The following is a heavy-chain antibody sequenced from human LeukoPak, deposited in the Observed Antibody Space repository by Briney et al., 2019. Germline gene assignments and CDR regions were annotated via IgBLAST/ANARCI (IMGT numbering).Heavy chain of an antibody. V-gene: IGHV3-33*06. D-gene: IGHD4-11*01. CDR2: IWSDATTK. J-gene: IGHJ4*02. CDR1: GFTYRHYG. CDR3: AKDAQRGFDYSNSLEY. Sequence: PGRSLGLSCAASGFTYRHYGMHWVRQPPGKGMEWVAVIWSDATTKYYGDTVKGRFTISRDNSRNTLYLQMNSLRVEDTAVYYCAKDAQRGFDYSNSLEYWGQGTLVTVSS.